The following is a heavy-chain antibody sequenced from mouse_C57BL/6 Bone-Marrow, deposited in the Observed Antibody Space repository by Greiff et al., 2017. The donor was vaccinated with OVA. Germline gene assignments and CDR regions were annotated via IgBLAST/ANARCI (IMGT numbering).Heavy chain of an antibody. CDR1: GFTFSSYA. Sequence: DVKVVESGEGLVKPGGSLKLSCAASGFTFSSYAMSWVRQTPEKRLEWVAYISSGGDYIYYADTVKGRFTISRDNARNTLYLQMSSLKSEDTAMYYCTRLLDAMDYWGRGTSVTVSS. V-gene: IGHV5-9-1*02. CDR3: TRLLDAMDY. CDR2: ISSGGDYI. D-gene: IGHD2-1*01. J-gene: IGHJ4*01.